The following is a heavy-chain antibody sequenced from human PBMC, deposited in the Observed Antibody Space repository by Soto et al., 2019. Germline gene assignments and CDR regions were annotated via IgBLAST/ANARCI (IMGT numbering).Heavy chain of an antibody. CDR2: IDPTHGST. V-gene: IGHV1-46*01. CDR1: GYTFTTYY. Sequence: ASVKVSCKAAGYTFTTYYMHWVRQAPGQGLEWMGVIDPTHGSTTYAQKFQGRVTITADESTSTVYMELSSLRGEDTAVYYCARGALTTLAYYYGMDVWGQGTTVTVYS. CDR3: ARGALTTLAYYYGMDV. D-gene: IGHD4-4*01. J-gene: IGHJ6*02.